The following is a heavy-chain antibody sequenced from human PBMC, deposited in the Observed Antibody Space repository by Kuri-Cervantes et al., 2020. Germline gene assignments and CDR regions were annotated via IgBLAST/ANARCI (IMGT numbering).Heavy chain of an antibody. V-gene: IGHV4-59*01. J-gene: IGHJ6*02. CDR1: GGSISGNY. CDR2: IYSSGST. Sequence: GSLRLSCTISGGSISGNYWSWIRQPPGKGLEWIGHIYSSGSTSYNPSLKSRVTISVDTSKNQFSLKLSSVTAADTAVYYCAGYSSGRRYYYYGMDVWGQGTTVTVSS. CDR3: AGYSSGRRYYYYGMDV. D-gene: IGHD6-19*01.